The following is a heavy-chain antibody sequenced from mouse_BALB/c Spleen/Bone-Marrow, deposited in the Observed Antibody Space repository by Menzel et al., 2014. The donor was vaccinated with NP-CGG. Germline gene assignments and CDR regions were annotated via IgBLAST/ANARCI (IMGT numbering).Heavy chain of an antibody. V-gene: IGHV5-6-5*01. Sequence: EVQVVESGGGLVKPGGSLKLSYAASGFSFSSYAVSWVRQTPEKRLEWVASISGGGNSYHSDNMKGRFTISRDNARNILYLQMSSLRSEDTAMYYCARARGVTTATPYYFDYWGQGTALTVSS. CDR3: ARARGVTTATPYYFDY. D-gene: IGHD1-2*01. J-gene: IGHJ2*01. CDR1: GFSFSSYA. CDR2: ISGGGNS.